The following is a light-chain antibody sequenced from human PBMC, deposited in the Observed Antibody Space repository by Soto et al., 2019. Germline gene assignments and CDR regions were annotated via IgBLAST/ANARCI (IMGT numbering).Light chain of an antibody. Sequence: QSVLTQSPSASGSPGQSATISCTGTSSDIGGYNSVSWYQQHPGKAPKVMIYDVTKRPSGVPDRFSGSKSGNTASLTVSALQAEDEADYYCSSYTDTKSLVFGTGTKVTVL. V-gene: IGLV2-8*01. CDR2: DVT. CDR3: SSYTDTKSLV. J-gene: IGLJ1*01. CDR1: SSDIGGYNS.